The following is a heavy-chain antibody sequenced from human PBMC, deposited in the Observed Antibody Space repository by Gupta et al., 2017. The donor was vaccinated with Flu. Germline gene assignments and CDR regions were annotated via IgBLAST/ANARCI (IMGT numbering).Heavy chain of an antibody. CDR2: ISSSSSYI. CDR1: GFTFSSYS. V-gene: IGHV3-21*01. D-gene: IGHD2-2*01. J-gene: IGHJ6*02. CDR3: ARVYCSSTSCYAPWYYYYGMDV. Sequence: EVQLVESGGGLVKPGGSLRLSCAASGFTFSSYSMNWVRQAPGKGLEWVSSISSSSSYIYYADSVKGRFTISRDNAKNSLYLQMNSLRAEDTAVYYCARVYCSSTSCYAPWYYYYGMDVWGQGTTVTVSS.